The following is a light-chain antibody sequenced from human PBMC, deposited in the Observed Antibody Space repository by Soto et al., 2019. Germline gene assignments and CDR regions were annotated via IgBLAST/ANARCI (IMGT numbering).Light chain of an antibody. CDR2: DSS. Sequence: DIQMTQSPSTLSASVGERVTITCRASHSISRWLAWYQQKSGKAPKLLIYDSSTLDSGFPSRFSGSGSGTEFTLSISSLHSEDFAVYYCQQYNNSPLTFGGGTKV. V-gene: IGKV1-5*01. J-gene: IGKJ4*01. CDR1: HSISRW. CDR3: QQYNNSPLT.